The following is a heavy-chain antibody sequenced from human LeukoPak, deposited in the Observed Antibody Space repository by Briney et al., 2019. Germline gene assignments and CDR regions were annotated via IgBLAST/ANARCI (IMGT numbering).Heavy chain of an antibody. D-gene: IGHD2-8*01. CDR3: ARTYCTNGVCYWYYFDY. Sequence: GGSLRLSCAASGFSFSSYNINWVRQAPGKGLEWVSYISSSSSTIYYADSVKGRFTISRDNAKNSLYLQMNSLRAEDTAVYYCARTYCTNGVCYWYYFDYWGQGTLVTVSS. J-gene: IGHJ4*02. V-gene: IGHV3-48*01. CDR1: GFSFSSYN. CDR2: ISSSSSTI.